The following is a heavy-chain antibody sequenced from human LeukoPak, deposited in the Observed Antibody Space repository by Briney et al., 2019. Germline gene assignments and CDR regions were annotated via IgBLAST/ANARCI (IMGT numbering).Heavy chain of an antibody. CDR1: GYTFTSYY. CDR3: AREDRSSSSFYWYFDL. V-gene: IGHV1-46*01. Sequence: RASVKVSCKASGYTFTSYYMHWVRQAPGQGLEWMRIINPSGGSTSYAQKFQGRVTMTRDTSTSTVYMELSSLRSEDTAVYYCAREDRSSSSFYWYFDLWGRGTLVTVSS. CDR2: INPSGGST. J-gene: IGHJ2*01. D-gene: IGHD6-6*01.